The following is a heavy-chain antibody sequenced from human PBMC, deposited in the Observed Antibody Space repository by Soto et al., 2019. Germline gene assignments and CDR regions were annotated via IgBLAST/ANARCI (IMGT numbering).Heavy chain of an antibody. J-gene: IGHJ3*02. V-gene: IGHV4-34*01. D-gene: IGHD1-26*01. CDR3: ARHGITGSYYDAFDI. CDR2: INHSGST. Sequence: SENLSLTCAVYGGSFIGHYCRWLLQPPGKGLEWIGEINHSGSTNYNPSLRSRATISVDTSKNQFSLKVFSVTAADTAVYYCARHGITGSYYDAFDIWGQGTMVT. CDR1: GGSFIGHY.